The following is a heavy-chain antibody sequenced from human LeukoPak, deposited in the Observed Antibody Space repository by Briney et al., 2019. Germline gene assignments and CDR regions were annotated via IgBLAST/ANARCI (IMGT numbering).Heavy chain of an antibody. CDR3: VRSTLKTNKNYLET. V-gene: IGHV3-72*01. Sequence: LSLTCTVSGGSTSSDYWSWIRQSPGKGLEWVGRSRDKRKRYTTEYAASVQGRFSISRDDSANSFYLQLNSLKAVDTAVYYCVRSTLKTNKNYLETWGQGTTVTVSS. CDR2: SRDKRKRYTT. J-gene: IGHJ4*02. CDR1: GGSTSSDY.